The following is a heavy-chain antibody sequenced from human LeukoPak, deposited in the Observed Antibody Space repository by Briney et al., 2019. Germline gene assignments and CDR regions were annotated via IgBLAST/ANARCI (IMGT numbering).Heavy chain of an antibody. CDR3: ARGEGRLWFGYSRGWHGYYFDY. Sequence: PSETLSLTCAVYGGSFSGYYWSWLRQPPGKGLEWIGEINHSGSTNYNPSLKSRVTISVDTSKNQFSLKLSSVTAADTAVYYCARGEGRLWFGYSRGWHGYYFDYGGQGTLVTVSS. J-gene: IGHJ4*02. D-gene: IGHD6-19*01. CDR2: INHSGST. CDR1: GGSFSGYY. V-gene: IGHV4-34*01.